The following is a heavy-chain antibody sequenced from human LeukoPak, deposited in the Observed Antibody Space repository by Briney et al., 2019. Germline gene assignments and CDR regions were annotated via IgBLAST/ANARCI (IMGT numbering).Heavy chain of an antibody. V-gene: IGHV3-30*18. CDR2: ISYDGSNE. J-gene: IGHJ6*03. D-gene: IGHD6-6*01. Sequence: PGGSLRPSCAASGFTFSSYGMHWVRQAPGKGLEWVAVISYDGSNEYYADSVKGRFTISRDNSKNTLYLQMNSLRAEDTAVYYCAKLARLYYYYMDVWGKGTTVTVSS. CDR1: GFTFSSYG. CDR3: AKLARLYYYYMDV.